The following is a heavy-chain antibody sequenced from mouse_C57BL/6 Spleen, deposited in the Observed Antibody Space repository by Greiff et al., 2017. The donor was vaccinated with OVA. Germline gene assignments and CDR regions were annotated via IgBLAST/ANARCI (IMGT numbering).Heavy chain of an antibody. D-gene: IGHD1-1*01. J-gene: IGHJ4*01. V-gene: IGHV5-17*01. Sequence: EVKLVESGGGLVKPGGSLKLSCAASGFTFSDYGMHWVRQAPEKGLEWVAYISSGSSTIYYADTVKGRFTLSRDNAKNTLFLQLTSLRSEDTAMYYCARRSSYAYAMDYWGQGTSVTVSS. CDR2: ISSGSSTI. CDR3: ARRSSYAYAMDY. CDR1: GFTFSDYG.